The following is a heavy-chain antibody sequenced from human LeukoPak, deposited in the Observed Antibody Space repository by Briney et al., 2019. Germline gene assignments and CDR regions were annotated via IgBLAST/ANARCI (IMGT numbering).Heavy chain of an antibody. D-gene: IGHD3-22*01. CDR1: GYSISSGYY. J-gene: IGHJ3*02. CDR3: ASPYYYDSSGYGDAFDI. V-gene: IGHV4-38-2*01. CDR2: IYHSGST. Sequence: PSETLSLTCVVSGYSISSGYYWGWIRQPPGKGLEWIGSIYHSGSTYYNPSLKSRVTISVDTSKNQFSLKLSSVTAADTAVYYCASPYYYDSSGYGDAFDIWGQGTMVTVSS.